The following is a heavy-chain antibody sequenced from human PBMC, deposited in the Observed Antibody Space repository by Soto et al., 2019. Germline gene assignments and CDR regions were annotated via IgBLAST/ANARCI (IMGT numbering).Heavy chain of an antibody. Sequence: SVKVSCKASGGTFSSYAISWVRQAPGQGLEWMGGIIPIFGTANYAQKFQGRVTITADESTSTAYMELSSLRSEDTAVYYCARHTPSPYSSGWYANWFDPWGQGTLVTVSS. CDR2: IIPIFGTA. CDR3: ARHTPSPYSSGWYANWFDP. CDR1: GGTFSSYA. D-gene: IGHD6-19*01. V-gene: IGHV1-69*13. J-gene: IGHJ5*02.